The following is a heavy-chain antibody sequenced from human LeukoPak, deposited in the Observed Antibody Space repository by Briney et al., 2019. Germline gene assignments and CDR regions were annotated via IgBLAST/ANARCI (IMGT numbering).Heavy chain of an antibody. Sequence: SETLSLTCTVSGSSISSYYWSWIRQPPGKGLEWIGYIYYTGSTNYNPSLKSRVTISVHTSKNQFSLKLSSVTAADTAVYYCAREHCSTTTCYFDYWGQGTLVTVSS. J-gene: IGHJ4*02. CDR2: IYYTGST. CDR1: GSSISSYY. CDR3: AREHCSTTTCYFDY. V-gene: IGHV4-59*01. D-gene: IGHD2-2*01.